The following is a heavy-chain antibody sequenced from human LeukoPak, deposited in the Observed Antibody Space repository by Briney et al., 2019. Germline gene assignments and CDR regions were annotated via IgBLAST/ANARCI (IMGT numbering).Heavy chain of an antibody. Sequence: GXSLRLSCAASGFTFSSYAMSWVRQAPGEGLEWVSAISGSGGSKYYADSVKGGVTISRENSKTTLYLQMNSLRAEDTAVYYCAKGSSSWYENWFDPWGQGTLVTVSS. D-gene: IGHD6-13*01. J-gene: IGHJ5*02. CDR2: ISGSGGSK. V-gene: IGHV3-23*01. CDR1: GFTFSSYA. CDR3: AKGSSSWYENWFDP.